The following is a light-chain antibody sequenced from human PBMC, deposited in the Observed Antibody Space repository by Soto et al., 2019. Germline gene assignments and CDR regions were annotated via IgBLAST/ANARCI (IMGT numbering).Light chain of an antibody. CDR3: KQRSNWPRT. J-gene: IGKJ1*01. CDR2: GAS. Sequence: EIVLTQSPATLSLSPGERATLSCRASQSVSSSYLAWYQQKPGQAPRLLVYGASSRATGIPDRFSGSGSGTDFTLTISSLEPEDFAVYYCKQRSNWPRTFGQGTKVDIK. CDR1: QSVSSSY. V-gene: IGKV3D-20*02.